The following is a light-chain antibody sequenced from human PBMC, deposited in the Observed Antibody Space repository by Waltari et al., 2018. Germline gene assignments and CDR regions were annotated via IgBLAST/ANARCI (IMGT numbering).Light chain of an antibody. J-gene: IGKJ4*01. V-gene: IGKV3-20*01. Sequence: EIVLTQSPGTLSLSPGERATLSCRASQSVNNNYLAWYQQKPGKPPRLLIYGASTRATGIPDRFRGSGSGTDFTLTISRLEPEDFAVFYCQQYATSPEAFGGGTKVEIK. CDR3: QQYATSPEA. CDR1: QSVNNNY. CDR2: GAS.